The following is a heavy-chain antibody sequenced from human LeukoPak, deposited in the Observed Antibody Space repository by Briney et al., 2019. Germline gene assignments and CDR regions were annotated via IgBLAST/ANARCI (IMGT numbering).Heavy chain of an antibody. V-gene: IGHV4-4*07. CDR2: IYTSGST. Sequence: SETLSLTCTVSGGSISSYYWSWIRQPAGKGLEWIGRIYTSGSTNYNPSLKSRVTMSVDTSKNQFSLKLSSVTAADTAVYYCAAQGEYYYDSSGYYYWGNWFDPWGQGTLVTVSS. CDR3: AAQGEYYYDSSGYYYWGNWFDP. CDR1: GGSISSYY. D-gene: IGHD3-22*01. J-gene: IGHJ5*02.